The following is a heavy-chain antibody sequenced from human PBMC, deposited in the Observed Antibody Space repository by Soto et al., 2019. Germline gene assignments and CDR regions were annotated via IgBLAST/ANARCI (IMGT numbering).Heavy chain of an antibody. CDR3: AHRVLRTVFGLVSTTASYFDF. V-gene: IGHV2-5*02. CDR2: IFWDDDK. CDR1: GFSLTTSGVG. D-gene: IGHD3-3*01. Sequence: QITLNESGPTVVRPTETLTLTCRFSGFSLTTSGVGVGWIRQSPGKAPEWLALIFWDDDKRYSASLKSRLTSTKDTSKNQVVLTVSDLDPTDTASYYCAHRVLRTVFGLVSTTASYFDFWGQGTQVAVSS. J-gene: IGHJ4*02.